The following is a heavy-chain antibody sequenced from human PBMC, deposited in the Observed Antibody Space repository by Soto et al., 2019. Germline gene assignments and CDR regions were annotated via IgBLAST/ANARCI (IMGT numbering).Heavy chain of an antibody. CDR2: ISYDGSNK. CDR3: AKDRARLPRLVPNYYYYGMDV. CDR1: GFTFSSYG. Sequence: GGSLRLSCAASGFTFSSYGMHWVRQAPGKGLEWVAVISYDGSNKYYADSVKGRFTISRDNSKNTLYLQMNSPRAEDTAVYYCAKDRARLPRLVPNYYYYGMDVWGQGTTVTVSS. V-gene: IGHV3-30*18. J-gene: IGHJ6*02. D-gene: IGHD3-10*01.